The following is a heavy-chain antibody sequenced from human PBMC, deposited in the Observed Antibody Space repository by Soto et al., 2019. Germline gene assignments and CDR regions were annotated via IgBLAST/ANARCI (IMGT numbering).Heavy chain of an antibody. Sequence: QVQLVESGGGVVQPGRSLRLSCAASGFTFSSYGMHWVRQAPGKGLEWVAVIWYDGSNKYYADSVKGRFTISRDNSKNTLYLQMNSLRAEDTAVYYCARDNPPGDSGPYYYYYGMDVWGQGTTVTVSS. J-gene: IGHJ6*02. D-gene: IGHD5-12*01. CDR3: ARDNPPGDSGPYYYYYGMDV. CDR2: IWYDGSNK. CDR1: GFTFSSYG. V-gene: IGHV3-33*01.